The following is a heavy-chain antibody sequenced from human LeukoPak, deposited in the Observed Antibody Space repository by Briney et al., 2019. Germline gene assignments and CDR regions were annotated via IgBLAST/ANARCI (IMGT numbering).Heavy chain of an antibody. J-gene: IGHJ4*02. CDR2: ISSSSSYI. CDR1: GFTFSSYS. Sequence: GGSLRLSCAASGFTFSSYSMNWVRQAPGKGLEWVSSISSSSSYIYYADSVKGRFTISRDNAKNSLYLQMYSLRAEDTAVYYCAREPDIVVVPAAMFDYWGQGTLVTVSS. V-gene: IGHV3-21*01. CDR3: AREPDIVVVPAAMFDY. D-gene: IGHD2-2*01.